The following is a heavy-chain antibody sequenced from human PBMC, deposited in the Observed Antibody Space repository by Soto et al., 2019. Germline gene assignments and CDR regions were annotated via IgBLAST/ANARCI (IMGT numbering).Heavy chain of an antibody. CDR1: GFTLSDYY. Sequence: EVKLVESGGGLVQPGGSLRLSCAVSGFTLSDYYIDWVRQAPGKGLEWLARSRDKANSFSTDYAASVKGRLSISRDDSESSVFLQMNSLRTEDTDMYYCARTKSYGAYDVWGQGTVVIVSS. CDR3: ARTKSYGAYDV. J-gene: IGHJ3*01. CDR2: SRDKANSFST. D-gene: IGHD3-10*01. V-gene: IGHV3-72*01.